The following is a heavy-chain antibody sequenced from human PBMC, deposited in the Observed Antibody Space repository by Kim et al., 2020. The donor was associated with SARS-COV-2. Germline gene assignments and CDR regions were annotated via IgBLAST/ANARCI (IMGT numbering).Heavy chain of an antibody. CDR3: ARDRGFCRGGTCYSAYFDY. D-gene: IGHD2-15*01. Sequence: KGRVTISIDTSKNQFSLELTSVTAADTAVYYCARDRGFCRGGTCYSAYFDYWGQGTLVTVSS. J-gene: IGHJ4*02. V-gene: IGHV4-39*07.